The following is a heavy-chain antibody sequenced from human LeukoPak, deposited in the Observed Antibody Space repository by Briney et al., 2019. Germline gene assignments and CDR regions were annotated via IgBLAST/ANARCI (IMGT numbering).Heavy chain of an antibody. Sequence: GGSLRLSCAPSGFTFSAYSMSWVRQAPGKGLEWVSIIYSGGSTYYADSVKGRFTISRDNSKNTLYLQMNSLRAEDTALYYCARDLEYHTSGGFDYWGQGTLVTVSS. D-gene: IGHD2-15*01. J-gene: IGHJ4*02. V-gene: IGHV3-66*02. CDR3: ARDLEYHTSGGFDY. CDR2: IYSGGST. CDR1: GFTFSAYS.